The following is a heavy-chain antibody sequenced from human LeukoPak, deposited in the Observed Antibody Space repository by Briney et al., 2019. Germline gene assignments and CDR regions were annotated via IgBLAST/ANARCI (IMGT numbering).Heavy chain of an antibody. D-gene: IGHD6-19*01. Sequence: SETLSLTCTVSGGSVASTGCYCGWIRQSPGKGLEWIGSAYYTGEIYSTPSLKSRLTISVDTSKNQFALTLTSVTAADTAVYYCGRHVSNGWDYHYGLDVWGEGTTVTVSS. CDR1: GGSVASTGCY. CDR3: GRHVSNGWDYHYGLDV. V-gene: IGHV4-39*01. J-gene: IGHJ6*04. CDR2: AYYTGEI.